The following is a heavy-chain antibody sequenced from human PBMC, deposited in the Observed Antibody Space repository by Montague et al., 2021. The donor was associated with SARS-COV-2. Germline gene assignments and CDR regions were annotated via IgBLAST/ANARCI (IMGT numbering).Heavy chain of an antibody. V-gene: IGHV2-70*12. Sequence: PALVKPTQTLTLTCTFSGFSLSTSGMCVSWVRQPPGKALEWLALIDRDDEYYNTSLKTRLTISKDTSKNQVVLTLTNMDPVDTATYYCAHRREDATLITEWFDLWGQGTMVTVSS. CDR3: AHRREDATLITEWFDL. D-gene: IGHD3-16*01. CDR1: GFSLSTSGMC. CDR2: IDRDDE. J-gene: IGHJ5*02.